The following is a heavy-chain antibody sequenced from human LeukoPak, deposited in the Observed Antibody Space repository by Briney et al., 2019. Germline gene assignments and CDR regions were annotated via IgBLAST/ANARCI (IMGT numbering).Heavy chain of an antibody. J-gene: IGHJ3*02. CDR3: AGDHSGYQLPEADDAFDI. Sequence: ASVKVSCKASGYTFTSYGISWVRQAPGQGLEWMGWISAYNGNTNYAQKLQGRVTMTTDTSTSTAYMEPRSLRSDDTAVYYCAGDHSGYQLPEADDAFDIWGQGTMVTVSS. V-gene: IGHV1-18*04. D-gene: IGHD2-2*01. CDR2: ISAYNGNT. CDR1: GYTFTSYG.